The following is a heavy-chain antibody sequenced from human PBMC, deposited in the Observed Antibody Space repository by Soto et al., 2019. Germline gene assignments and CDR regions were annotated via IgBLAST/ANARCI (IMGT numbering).Heavy chain of an antibody. D-gene: IGHD6-19*01. Sequence: QVQLVESGGGVVQPGWSLRLSCAASGFTFSSYAMHWVRQAPGKGLEWVAVISYDGSNKYYADSVKGRFTISRDNSKNTLYLQMNSLRAEDTAVYYCARPSSSGHPGGGQGTLVTVSS. CDR2: ISYDGSNK. CDR3: ARPSSSGHPG. J-gene: IGHJ4*02. CDR1: GFTFSSYA. V-gene: IGHV3-30-3*01.